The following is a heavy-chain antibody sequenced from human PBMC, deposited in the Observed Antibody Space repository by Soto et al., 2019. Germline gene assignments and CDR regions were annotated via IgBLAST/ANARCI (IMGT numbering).Heavy chain of an antibody. CDR2: IYYSGST. D-gene: IGHD6-6*01. Sequence: SETLSLTCTVSGGSVSSGSYYWSWIRQPPGKGLEWIGYIYYSGSTNYNPSLKSRVTISVDTSKNQFSLKLSSVTAADTAVYYCARDRRIEQLVPGYYYYGMDVWGQGTTVTVSS. CDR1: GGSVSSGSYY. J-gene: IGHJ6*02. V-gene: IGHV4-61*01. CDR3: ARDRRIEQLVPGYYYYGMDV.